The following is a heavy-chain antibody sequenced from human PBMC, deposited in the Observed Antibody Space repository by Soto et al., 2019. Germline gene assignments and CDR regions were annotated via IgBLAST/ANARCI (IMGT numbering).Heavy chain of an antibody. CDR3: AAASYSSSWYEAFDI. J-gene: IGHJ3*02. D-gene: IGHD6-13*01. Sequence: QMQLVQSGPEVKKAGTSVKVSCKASGFTFTSSAMQWVRQARGQRLEWIGWIVVGSGNTNYAQKFQERVTITRDMSTSTAYMELSSLRSEDTAVYYCAAASYSSSWYEAFDIWGQGTMVTVSS. V-gene: IGHV1-58*02. CDR1: GFTFTSSA. CDR2: IVVGSGNT.